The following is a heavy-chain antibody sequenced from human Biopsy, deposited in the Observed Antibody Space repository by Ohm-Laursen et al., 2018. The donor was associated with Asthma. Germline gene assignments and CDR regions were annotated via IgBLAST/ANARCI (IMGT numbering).Heavy chain of an antibody. J-gene: IGHJ4*02. D-gene: IGHD2-2*01. CDR1: GGTFNTYV. V-gene: IGHV1-69*01. CDR2: INFVFGTT. Sequence: SSVKVSCKSLGGTFNTYVIGWVRQAPGQGLEWMGGINFVFGTTTYPQKFQDRVTITADDSTSTVYMELSSLRSEDTVVYYCARKAGSCISRTCYSLDFWGQGTLVTVSS. CDR3: ARKAGSCISRTCYSLDF.